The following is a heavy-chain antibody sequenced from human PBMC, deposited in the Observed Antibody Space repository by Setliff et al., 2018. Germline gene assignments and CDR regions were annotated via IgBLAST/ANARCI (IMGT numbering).Heavy chain of an antibody. CDR3: ARVTMIVLSRRAFDI. V-gene: IGHV4-31*03. CDR2: IYYSGST. CDR1: GGSISSGGYY. D-gene: IGHD3-22*01. J-gene: IGHJ3*02. Sequence: PSETLSLTCTVSGGSISSGGYYWSWIRQHPGKGLEWIGYIYYSGSTYYNPSLKSRVTISVDTSKNQFSLKLSSVTAADTAVYYCARVTMIVLSRRAFDIWGRGTMVTVSS.